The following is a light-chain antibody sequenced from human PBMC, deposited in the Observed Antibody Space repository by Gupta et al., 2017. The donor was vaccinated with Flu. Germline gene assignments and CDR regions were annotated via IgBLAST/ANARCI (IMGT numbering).Light chain of an antibody. J-gene: IGLJ1*01. CDR2: GIN. V-gene: IGLV1-44*01. Sequence: QSVLAQPPSASGTPGQRVTISCSGSSSNIGSNTVNWYQQVPGTAPKLLIYGINQRPSGVPDRFSGSKSGTSASLAISGLQSEDEADYYCAAWDDSLNGHYVFGTGTKVTAL. CDR1: SSNIGSNT. CDR3: AAWDDSLNGHYV.